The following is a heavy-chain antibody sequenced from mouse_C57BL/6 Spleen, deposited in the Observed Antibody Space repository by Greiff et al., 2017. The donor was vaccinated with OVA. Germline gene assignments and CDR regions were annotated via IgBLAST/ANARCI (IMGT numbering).Heavy chain of an antibody. CDR1: GFNIKNTY. CDR3: ALYGSSGGYAMDY. V-gene: IGHV14-3*01. J-gene: IGHJ4*01. CDR2: IDPANGNT. Sequence: EVQLVESVAELVRPGASVKLSCTASGFNIKNTYMHWVKQRPEQGLEWIGRIDPANGNTKYAPKFQGKATITADTSSNTAYLQLSSLTSEDTAIYYCALYGSSGGYAMDYWGQGTSVTVSS. D-gene: IGHD1-1*01.